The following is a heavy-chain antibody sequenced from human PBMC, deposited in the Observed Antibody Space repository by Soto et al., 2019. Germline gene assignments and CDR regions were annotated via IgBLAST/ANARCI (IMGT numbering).Heavy chain of an antibody. Sequence: GGPLRRSYADSGCIFSGSRKHWVRQASGKGLEWVGHIRSKANSYATAYAASVKGRFTISRDDSKNTAYLQMNSLKTEDTAVYYCATYSGYDSYYFDSWGQGT. CDR3: ATYSGYDSYYFDS. CDR1: GCIFSGSR. D-gene: IGHD5-12*01. CDR2: IRSKANSYAT. V-gene: IGHV3-73*01. J-gene: IGHJ4*02.